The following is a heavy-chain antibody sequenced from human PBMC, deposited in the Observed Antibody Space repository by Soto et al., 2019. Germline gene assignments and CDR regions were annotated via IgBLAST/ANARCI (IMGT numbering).Heavy chain of an antibody. J-gene: IGHJ4*02. CDR2: ISGSGGST. CDR1: GFTFSSYA. CDR3: AKDGSGGSCYSGCYFDY. D-gene: IGHD2-15*01. Sequence: GGSLRLSCAASGFTFSSYAMSWVRQAPGKGLEWVSAISGSGGSTYYADSVKGRFTISRDNSKNTLYLQMNSLRAEDTAVYYCAKDGSGGSCYSGCYFDYWGQGTLVTVSS. V-gene: IGHV3-23*01.